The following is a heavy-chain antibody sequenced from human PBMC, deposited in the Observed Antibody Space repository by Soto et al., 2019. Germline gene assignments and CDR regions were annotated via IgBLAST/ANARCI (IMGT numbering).Heavy chain of an antibody. Sequence: TSETLSLTCTVSGGSISSSSYYWGWIRQPPGKGLEWIGSIYYSGSTYYNPSLKSRVTISVDTSKNQFSLKLSSVTAADTAVYYCARLKITMLPPRAFHIWGQGTMRTV. CDR1: GGSISSSSYY. D-gene: IGHD3-10*01. CDR2: IYYSGST. J-gene: IGHJ3*02. V-gene: IGHV4-39*01. CDR3: ARLKITMLPPRAFHI.